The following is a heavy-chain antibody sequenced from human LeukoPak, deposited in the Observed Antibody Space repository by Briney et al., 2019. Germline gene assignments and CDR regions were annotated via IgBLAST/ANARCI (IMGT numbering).Heavy chain of an antibody. D-gene: IGHD2-2*01. J-gene: IGHJ5*02. CDR3: ARVLSAQQFDP. CDR2: ISSSSSYI. CDR1: GFTFSSYS. V-gene: IGHV3-21*04. Sequence: GGSLRLSCAASGFTFSSYSMNWVRQAPGKGLEWVSSISSSSSYIYYADSMKGRFTISRDNSKNTLYLQMNSLRAEDTAVYYCARVLSAQQFDPWGQGTLVTDSS.